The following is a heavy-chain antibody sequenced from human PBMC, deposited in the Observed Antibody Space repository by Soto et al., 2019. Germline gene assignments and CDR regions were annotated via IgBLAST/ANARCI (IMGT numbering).Heavy chain of an antibody. CDR3: ARVDCSPSDCYNLYYGRDV. CDR2: MNQNGGEK. V-gene: IGHV3-7*04. J-gene: IGHJ6*02. CDR1: GFTFSSYW. Sequence: PGGSLRLSCAASGFTFSSYWMTWFRQAPGKGLEWVADMNQNGGEKYYVDSVKGRFTISRDNARTSLFLQMNSLRVEDTGIYYCARVDCSPSDCYNLYYGRDVLGQGTTVT. D-gene: IGHD2-2*02.